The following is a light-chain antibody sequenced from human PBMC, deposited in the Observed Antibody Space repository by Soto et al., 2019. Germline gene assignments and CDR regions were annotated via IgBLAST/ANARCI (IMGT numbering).Light chain of an antibody. CDR1: SSDVGGYNY. V-gene: IGLV2-14*01. J-gene: IGLJ1*01. Sequence: QSALTQPASVSGSPGQSITISCTGTSSDVGGYNYVSWYQQHPGKAPKLMIYEVSNRPSGVSNRFSGSKSGNTASLTISGLQAEDEADYSCSSYTSSSTLVVFGTGTKLTV. CDR3: SSYTSSSTLVV. CDR2: EVS.